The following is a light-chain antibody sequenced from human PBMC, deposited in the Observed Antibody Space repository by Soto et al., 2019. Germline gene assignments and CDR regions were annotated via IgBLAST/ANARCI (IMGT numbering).Light chain of an antibody. CDR1: SSDVGDYTY. V-gene: IGLV2-14*01. Sequence: QSALTQPASVSGSPGQSITISCTGTSSDVGDYTYVSWYQHHPGKAPKLMIYEVTTRPSGVSNRFSGSKSGNTASLTISGLQADDEADYYCSLYTSSTVVFGGGTKLTVL. CDR2: EVT. J-gene: IGLJ2*01. CDR3: SLYTSSTVV.